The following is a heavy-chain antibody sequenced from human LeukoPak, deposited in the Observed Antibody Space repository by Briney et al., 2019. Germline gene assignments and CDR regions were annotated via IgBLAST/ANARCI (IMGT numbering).Heavy chain of an antibody. V-gene: IGHV1-46*01. CDR2: INPSGGST. J-gene: IGHJ4*02. CDR1: GYTFTSYY. D-gene: IGHD2-2*01. CDR3: ARDHCSSTSCYFELGY. Sequence: ASVKVSCKASGYTFTSYYMHWVRQAPGQGLEWMGIINPSGGSTSYAQKFQGRVTMTRDTSTSTVYMELSSLRSEDTAVYYRARDHCSSTSCYFELGYWGQGTLVTVSS.